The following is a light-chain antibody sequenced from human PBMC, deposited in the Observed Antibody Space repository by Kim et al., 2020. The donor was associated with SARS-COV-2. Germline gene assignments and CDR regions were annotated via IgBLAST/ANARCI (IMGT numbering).Light chain of an antibody. CDR3: SSRDSSGDYVV. CDR2: GKY. V-gene: IGLV3-19*01. CDR1: SLRKCY. J-gene: IGLJ3*02. Sequence: ALGQTVRLTCQGDSLRKCYATWYQQRPGQAPTLVLYGKYDRPSGIPDRFSGSASGNTASLTITGAQAEDEGDYYCSSRDSSGDYVVFGGGTKLTVL.